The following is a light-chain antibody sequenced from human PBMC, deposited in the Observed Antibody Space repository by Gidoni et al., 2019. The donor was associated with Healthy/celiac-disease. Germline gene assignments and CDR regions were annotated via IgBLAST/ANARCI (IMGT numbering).Light chain of an antibody. V-gene: IGLV1-51*01. CDR3: GTWDSSLSAWV. CDR1: NSDIGNNY. J-gene: IGLJ3*02. CDR2: DSY. Sequence: QSVLTQPPSLSAAPGQTVTISCSVSNSDIGNNYVAWYQHLPGAAPKLLISDSYQRPSGIPDRFSGSRSGTSAALAITGLQTGDEADYYCGTWDSSLSAWVFGGGTKLTVL.